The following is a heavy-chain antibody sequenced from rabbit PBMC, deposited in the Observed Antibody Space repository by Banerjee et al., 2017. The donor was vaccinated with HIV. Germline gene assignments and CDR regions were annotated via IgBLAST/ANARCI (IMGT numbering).Heavy chain of an antibody. CDR1: GFSLSSNA. Sequence: QEQLVESGGGLVKPEGSLKLTCTASGFSLSSNAMSWVRQAPGKGLEWIGYINTGSGSAYYASWVNGRLTISKTSTTTVTLEMTSLTAADTATYFCARGKNTGITRLDLWGPGTLVTVS. CDR3: ARGKNTGITRLDL. D-gene: IGHD7-1*01. CDR2: INTGSGSA. V-gene: IGHV1S45*01. J-gene: IGHJ6*01.